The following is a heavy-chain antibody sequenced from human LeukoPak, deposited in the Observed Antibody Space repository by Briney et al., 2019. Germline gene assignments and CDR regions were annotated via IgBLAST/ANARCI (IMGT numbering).Heavy chain of an antibody. CDR3: ARAIGGLIGYYHYYYMDV. D-gene: IGHD3-16*01. CDR1: GGSISSYY. V-gene: IGHV4-4*07. J-gene: IGHJ6*03. Sequence: SETLSLTCTVSGGSISSYYWSWFRQPPGKGLEWIGRIYTSGSTNYNPSLKSRVTMSVDTSKNQFSLKLSSVTAADTAVYYCARAIGGLIGYYHYYYMDVWGKGTTVTVSS. CDR2: IYTSGST.